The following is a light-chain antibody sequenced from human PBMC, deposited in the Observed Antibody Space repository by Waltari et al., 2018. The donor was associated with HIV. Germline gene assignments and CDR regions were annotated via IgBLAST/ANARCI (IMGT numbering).Light chain of an antibody. Sequence: SYVMTQSPSVSVAPGQAARVTCGGYNSGSKTGHWYQQKPSQAPVLVAYDDSVRAPGIPERCSGSNSGNTATLTISRVEAGDEAGYYCQVWETIGDHRVFGGGTTLTVL. CDR2: DDS. J-gene: IGLJ3*02. V-gene: IGLV3-21*02. CDR1: NSGSKT. CDR3: QVWETIGDHRV.